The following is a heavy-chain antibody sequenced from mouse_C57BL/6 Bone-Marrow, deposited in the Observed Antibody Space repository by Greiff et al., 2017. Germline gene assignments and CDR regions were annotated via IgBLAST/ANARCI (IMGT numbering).Heavy chain of an antibody. CDR3: ARQGPHAMDY. J-gene: IGHJ4*01. CDR1: GFTFSDYY. CDR2: ISNGGGST. Sequence: EVQLVESGGGLVQPGGSLKLSCAASGFTFSDYYMYWVRQTPEKRLEWVAYISNGGGSTYYPDTVKGRFTISRDNAKNPLYLQMSRLKSEDTAMYYCARQGPHAMDYWGQGTSVTVSS. V-gene: IGHV5-12*01.